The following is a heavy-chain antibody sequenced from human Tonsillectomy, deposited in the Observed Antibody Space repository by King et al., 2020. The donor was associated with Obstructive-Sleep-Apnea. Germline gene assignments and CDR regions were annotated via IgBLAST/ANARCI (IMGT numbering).Heavy chain of an antibody. Sequence: VQLQESGPGLVKPSETLSLTCTVSGGSISSYYWSWIRQPPGKGLEWIGYIYYSGSTNYNPSLKSRVTISVGTSKNQFSLKPSSVTAADTAVYYCARVGGQLSWFDPWGQGTLVTVSS. J-gene: IGHJ5*02. D-gene: IGHD6-13*01. CDR2: IYYSGST. CDR3: ARVGGQLSWFDP. V-gene: IGHV4-59*01. CDR1: GGSISSYY.